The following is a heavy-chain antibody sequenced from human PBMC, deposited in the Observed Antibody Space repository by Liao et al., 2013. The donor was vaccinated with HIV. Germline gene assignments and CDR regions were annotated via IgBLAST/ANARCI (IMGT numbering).Heavy chain of an antibody. Sequence: QVQLQQWGAGLLKPSETLSLTCAVYGGSFSGYYWSWIRQPPGKGLEWIGEINHSGSTNYNPSLKSRVTISVDTSKNQFSLKLSSVTAADTAVYYCARVGPGYYGSGKFDYWGQGTLVTVSS. CDR2: INHSGST. J-gene: IGHJ4*02. V-gene: IGHV4-34*01. CDR1: GGSFSGYY. D-gene: IGHD3-10*01. CDR3: ARVGPGYYGSGKFDY.